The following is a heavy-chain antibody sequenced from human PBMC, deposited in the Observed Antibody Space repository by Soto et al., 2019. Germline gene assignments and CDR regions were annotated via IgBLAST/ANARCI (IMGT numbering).Heavy chain of an antibody. CDR3: ARGSGYDPAPTRFVS. J-gene: IGHJ4*02. V-gene: IGHV4-59*08. CDR1: GGSISSYY. CDR2: IYYSGST. Sequence: SETLSLTCTVSGGSISSYYWSWIRQPPGKGLEWIGYIYYSGSTNYNPSLKSRVTISVDTSKNQFSLKLSSVTAAGTAVYYCARGSGYDPAPTRFVSWGQGTLVTVS. D-gene: IGHD5-12*01.